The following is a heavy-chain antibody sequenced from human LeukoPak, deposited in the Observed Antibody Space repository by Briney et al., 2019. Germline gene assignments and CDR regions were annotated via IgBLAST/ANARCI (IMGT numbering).Heavy chain of an antibody. CDR2: IRSKANNYST. Sequence: GGSLRLSCAASGLPFSGSAIHWVRQASGKGLEWVGRIRSKANNYSTAYAASVTCRFTFSRDDSKNTAYLQMNSLKTEDTAVYYCTTSLTYMPAFDIWGQGTMVTVSS. D-gene: IGHD2-2*01. CDR3: TTSLTYMPAFDI. J-gene: IGHJ3*02. CDR1: GLPFSGSA. V-gene: IGHV3-73*01.